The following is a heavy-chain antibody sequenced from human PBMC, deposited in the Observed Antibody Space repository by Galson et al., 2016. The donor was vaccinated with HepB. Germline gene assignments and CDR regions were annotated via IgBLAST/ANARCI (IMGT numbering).Heavy chain of an antibody. CDR3: AREMATMSDAVDI. CDR1: KFTFSSYP. Sequence: SLRLSCAASKFTFSSYPMHWVRQAPGKGLEWVAVISYDGSKKYYADSVKGRFTISRENSKNTLYLQMNSLRAEDTAVYYCAREMATMSDAVDIWGQGTMVTVSS. V-gene: IGHV3-30-3*01. D-gene: IGHD5-24*01. J-gene: IGHJ3*02. CDR2: ISYDGSKK.